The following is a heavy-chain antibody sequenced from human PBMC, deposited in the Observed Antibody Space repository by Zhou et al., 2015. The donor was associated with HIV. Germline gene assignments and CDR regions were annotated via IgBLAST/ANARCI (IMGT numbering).Heavy chain of an antibody. V-gene: IGHV1-69*06. D-gene: IGHD3-22*01. J-gene: IGHJ5*02. CDR3: ARGEANYYDSSGYYYL. CDR1: GGTFSSYA. CDR2: IIPIFGTA. Sequence: QVQLVQSGAEVKKPGSSVKVSCKASGGTFSSYAISWVRQAPGQGLEWMGGIIPIFGTANYAQKFQGRVTITADKSTSTAYMELSSLRSEDTAVYYCARGEANYYDSSGYYYLWGQGTLVTVSS.